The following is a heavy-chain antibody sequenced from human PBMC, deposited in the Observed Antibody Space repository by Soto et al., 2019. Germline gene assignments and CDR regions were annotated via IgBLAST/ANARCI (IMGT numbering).Heavy chain of an antibody. CDR3: AEREVSSRFGVRDI. D-gene: IGHD3-3*01. CDR1: VGSITSGGYF. CDR2: VHSTGGT. J-gene: IGHJ6*02. V-gene: IGHV4-39*01. Sequence: SETLSLTCTVSVGSITSGGYFWDWIRQPPGKGLEWIGTVHSTGGTYYSPSLRSRVTISVDTSKNLFSLKMTSASATDTAVYFCAEREVSSRFGVRDIWGQGNAVTVSS.